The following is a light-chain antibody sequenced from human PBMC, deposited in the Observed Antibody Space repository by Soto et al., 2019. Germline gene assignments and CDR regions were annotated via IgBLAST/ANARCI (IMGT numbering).Light chain of an antibody. CDR3: QQYGSSGT. CDR1: QSVSTNY. J-gene: IGKJ1*01. V-gene: IGKV3-20*01. CDR2: GAS. Sequence: EIVLTQSPGTLSLSPGERATLYCRASQSVSTNYLAWYQQQPGQAPSLLIYGASKRATGIPERCSSSGAGTDFTLTISRLEPEDVTEYYCQQYGSSGTFGQGTKVDI.